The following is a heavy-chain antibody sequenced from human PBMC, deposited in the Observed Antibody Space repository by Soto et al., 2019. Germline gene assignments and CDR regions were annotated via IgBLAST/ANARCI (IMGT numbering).Heavy chain of an antibody. V-gene: IGHV3-21*01. Sequence: EVQLVETGGGLVKPGGSLRVSCAASGFTFNSYSMAWVRQAPGKGLEWVSSITGDSAFTFYADSVKGRFTMSRDNAKNSLYLQMSSLRAEDTAVYYCVRNTSRLDYWGQGVLVTVSS. CDR1: GFTFNSYS. CDR3: VRNTSRLDY. CDR2: ITGDSAFT. J-gene: IGHJ4*02.